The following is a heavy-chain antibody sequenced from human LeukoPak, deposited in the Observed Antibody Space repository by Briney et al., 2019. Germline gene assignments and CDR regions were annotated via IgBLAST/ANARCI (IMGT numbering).Heavy chain of an antibody. D-gene: IGHD1-14*01. CDR3: AKERNSKGYFDY. CDR1: GFTFSAYA. Sequence: SGGSLRLSCAASGFTFSAYAMSWVRQAPGKGLEWVSSISGSGGNTYYADSVKGRFTISRDNSKNTLYLQMNSLRAEDTAVYYCAKERNSKGYFDYWGQGTLVTVSS. V-gene: IGHV3-23*01. CDR2: ISGSGGNT. J-gene: IGHJ4*02.